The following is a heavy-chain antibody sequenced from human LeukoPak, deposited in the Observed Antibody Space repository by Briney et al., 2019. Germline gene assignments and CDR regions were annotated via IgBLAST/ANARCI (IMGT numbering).Heavy chain of an antibody. Sequence: PSETLSLTCTVSVDSISTYYWTWIRQPPGKGLEWIGEINHSGSTNYNPSLKSRVTISVDTSKNQFSLKLSSVTAADTAVYYCARLADWGQGTLVTVSS. CDR3: ARLAD. V-gene: IGHV4-34*01. J-gene: IGHJ4*02. CDR2: INHSGST. CDR1: VDSISTYY. D-gene: IGHD6-13*01.